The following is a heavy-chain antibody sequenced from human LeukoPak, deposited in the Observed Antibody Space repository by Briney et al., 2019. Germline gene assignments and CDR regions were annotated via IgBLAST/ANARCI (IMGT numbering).Heavy chain of an antibody. CDR3: ARGKGIVATIPYYYYYYMDV. Sequence: GASVKVSCKASGYTFTSYYINWVRQATGQGLESMGWMNPNSGNTGYAQNFQGRVTITRNTSISTAYMELSSLRSEDTAVYYCARGKGIVATIPYYYYYYMDVWGKGTTVTVSS. D-gene: IGHD5-12*01. V-gene: IGHV1-8*03. CDR1: GYTFTSYY. CDR2: MNPNSGNT. J-gene: IGHJ6*03.